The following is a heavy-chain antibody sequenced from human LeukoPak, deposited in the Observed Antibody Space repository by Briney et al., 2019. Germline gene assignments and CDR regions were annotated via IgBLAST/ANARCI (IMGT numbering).Heavy chain of an antibody. D-gene: IGHD6-19*01. CDR3: AKDAGVAGIAYYFDY. V-gene: IGHV3-30*18. J-gene: IGHJ4*02. Sequence: GGSLRLSCAASGFAFSNYGMHWVRQAPGKGLEWVAVISYDGSNKYYADSVKGRFTISRDNSKNTLYLQMNSLRAEDTAVYYCAKDAGVAGIAYYFDYWGQGTLVTVSS. CDR2: ISYDGSNK. CDR1: GFAFSNYG.